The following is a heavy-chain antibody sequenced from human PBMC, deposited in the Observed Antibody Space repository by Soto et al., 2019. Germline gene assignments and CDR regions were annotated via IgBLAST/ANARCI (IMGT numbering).Heavy chain of an antibody. D-gene: IGHD3-16*01. CDR3: NVSPKLRLGDHHAFDI. J-gene: IGHJ3*02. Sequence: GGSLRLSCAASGFTFSNAWMNWVRQAPGKGLEWVGRIKSKTDGGTTDYAAPVKGRFTISRDDSKNTLYLQMNSLKTEDTAVYYCNVSPKLRLGDHHAFDIWGQGTMVTVSS. CDR1: GFTFSNAW. CDR2: IKSKTDGGTT. V-gene: IGHV3-15*07.